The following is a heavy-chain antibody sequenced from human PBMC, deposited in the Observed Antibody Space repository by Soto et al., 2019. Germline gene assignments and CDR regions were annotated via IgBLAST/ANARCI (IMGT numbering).Heavy chain of an antibody. CDR3: ARGDYYDSSGPFSDAFDI. J-gene: IGHJ3*02. D-gene: IGHD3-22*01. CDR1: GVRVCSSW. V-gene: IGHV3-7*04. Sequence: GGALRRSYEAPGVRVCSSWRSCDRQDQGKGLEWVANIKEDGSQKWYVDSVKGRFTVSRDNAKNSLYLQINSLRAEDTAVYYCARGDYYDSSGPFSDAFDIWGQGTMVTVS. CDR2: IKEDGSQK.